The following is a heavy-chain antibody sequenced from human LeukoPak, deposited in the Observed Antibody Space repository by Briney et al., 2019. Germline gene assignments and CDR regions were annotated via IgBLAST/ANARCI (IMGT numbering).Heavy chain of an antibody. CDR1: GFTFSSYA. CDR3: AKGAYYDILTGYCSIDY. CDR2: ISDSGGST. Sequence: GGSLRLSCAASGFTFSSYAMSWVRQAPGKGLEWVSAISDSGGSTYYADSVKGRFTISRDNSKNTLYLQMNSLRAEDTAVYYCAKGAYYDILTGYCSIDYWGQGTLVTVSS. V-gene: IGHV3-23*01. D-gene: IGHD3-9*01. J-gene: IGHJ4*02.